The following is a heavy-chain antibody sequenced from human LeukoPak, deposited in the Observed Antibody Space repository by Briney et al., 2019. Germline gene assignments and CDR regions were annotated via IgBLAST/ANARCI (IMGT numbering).Heavy chain of an antibody. CDR3: ARQRGSYEYYYYMDV. D-gene: IGHD1-26*01. V-gene: IGHV5-51*01. CDR2: IYPGDSDP. J-gene: IGHJ6*03. CDR1: GDSFTSYC. Sequence: AESLKISCKGSGDSFTSYCIGWVRHRPGKGLEWMGIIYPGDSDPRYSPSFQGQVTISADKSISTAYLQWSSLKASDTAMYYCARQRGSYEYYYYMDVWGKGTTVTISS.